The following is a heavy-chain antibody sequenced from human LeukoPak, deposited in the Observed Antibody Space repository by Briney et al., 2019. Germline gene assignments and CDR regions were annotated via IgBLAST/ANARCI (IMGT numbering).Heavy chain of an antibody. CDR2: IIPMFNTP. CDR1: GGSFSSFA. J-gene: IGHJ5*02. CDR3: AGPNSSSPAS. V-gene: IGHV1-69*13. D-gene: IGHD6-6*01. Sequence: SVKVSCKASGGSFSSFAISWVRQAPGQGPEWMGGIIPMFNTPNYVQKFQGRVIITADESTSTAYMELTSLRFEDTAIYYCAGPNSSSPASWGQGTPVTVSS.